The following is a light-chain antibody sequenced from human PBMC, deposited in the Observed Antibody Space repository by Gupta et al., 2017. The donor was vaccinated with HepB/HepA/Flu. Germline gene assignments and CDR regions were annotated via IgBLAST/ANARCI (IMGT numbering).Light chain of an antibody. V-gene: IGKV3-20*01. Sequence: EFVLTQSPDTLSLSPGERATLSCRASQSVNDYLAWYQQKPGQAPRLLIYGASSRATGIPDRFIGSGSGTDVTLTISRLEPEEFAVYYCQQYGSSPVTFGQGTQLEI. CDR1: QSVNDY. CDR2: GAS. CDR3: QQYGSSPVT. J-gene: IGKJ5*01.